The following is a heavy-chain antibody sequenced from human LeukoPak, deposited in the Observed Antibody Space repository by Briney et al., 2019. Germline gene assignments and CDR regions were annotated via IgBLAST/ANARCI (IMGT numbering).Heavy chain of an antibody. J-gene: IGHJ5*02. CDR2: IYTSGST. V-gene: IGHV4-4*07. CDR1: GGSISSYY. D-gene: IGHD4-17*01. CDR3: ARDETTVTTPTYSWFDP. Sequence: PSETLSLTCTVSGGSISSYYWSWIRQPAGKGLEWIGRIYTSGSTNYNPSLKSRVTMSVDTSKNQFSLKLSSVTAADTAVYYCARDETTVTTPTYSWFDPWGQGTLVTVSS.